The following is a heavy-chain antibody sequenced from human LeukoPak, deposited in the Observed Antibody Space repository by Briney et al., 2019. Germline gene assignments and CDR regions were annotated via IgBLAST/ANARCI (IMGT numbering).Heavy chain of an antibody. CDR2: ITTYNGNT. CDR3: ARGYDYGDYVGDVDY. Sequence: ASVKVSCMASGYTFTSYPISLVRQAPGQGLEWMGWITTYNGNTNYAQKLQGRVTMTTDTSTSTAYMDLRGLRSDDTAVYYCARGYDYGDYVGDVDYWVQGTLVTVSS. V-gene: IGHV1-18*01. J-gene: IGHJ4*02. D-gene: IGHD4-17*01. CDR1: GYTFTSYP.